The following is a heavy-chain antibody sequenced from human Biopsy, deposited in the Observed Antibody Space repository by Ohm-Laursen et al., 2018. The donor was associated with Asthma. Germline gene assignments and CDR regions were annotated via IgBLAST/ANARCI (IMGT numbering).Heavy chain of an antibody. Sequence: SLRLSCSASGFTFRSYAMHWVRQAPGKGLEWVAVGGSYYDGGLKYYADSVNGRFTVSRDDSKNTLYLQMNSLRPDDTAVYYCARDVMEWYLPAFDFWGQGTTVTVSS. CDR1: GFTFRSYA. CDR3: ARDVMEWYLPAFDF. J-gene: IGHJ6*02. CDR2: GGSYYDGGLK. V-gene: IGHV3-30-3*01. D-gene: IGHD3-3*01.